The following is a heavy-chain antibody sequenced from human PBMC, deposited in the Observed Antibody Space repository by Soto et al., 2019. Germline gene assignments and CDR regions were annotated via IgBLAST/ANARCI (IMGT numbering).Heavy chain of an antibody. CDR2: ISSSGSTI. J-gene: IGHJ4*01. Sequence: GGSLRLSCTVSGFTFSSYEMNWVRPAQGKGLEWVSYISSSGSTIYYADSVKGRFTISRDNAKNSLYLQMNSLRAEDTAVYYCARGSTLIVVKHFEYWGHGNLVPVSS. D-gene: IGHD3-22*01. V-gene: IGHV3-48*03. CDR3: ARGSTLIVVKHFEY. CDR1: GFTFSSYE.